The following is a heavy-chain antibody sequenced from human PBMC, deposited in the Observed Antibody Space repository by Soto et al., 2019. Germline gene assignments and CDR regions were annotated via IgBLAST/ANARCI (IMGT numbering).Heavy chain of an antibody. CDR2: IWYDGSNK. V-gene: IGHV3-33*01. D-gene: IGHD1-26*01. CDR1: GFTFSSYG. J-gene: IGHJ4*02. Sequence: LRLSCAASGFTFSSYGMHWVRQAPGKGLEWVAVIWYDGSNKYYADSVKGRFTISRDNSRNTLYLQMNSLRAEDTAVYYCAREGGSIVLDYWGQGTLVTVSS. CDR3: AREGGSIVLDY.